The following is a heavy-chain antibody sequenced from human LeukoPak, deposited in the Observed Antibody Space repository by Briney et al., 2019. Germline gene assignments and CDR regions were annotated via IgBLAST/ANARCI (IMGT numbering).Heavy chain of an antibody. J-gene: IGHJ6*03. CDR1: GYTFSSYD. CDR2: MNPNSGDR. CDR3: ARDTRRIAVAVSGYYYYMDV. V-gene: IGHV1-8*03. Sequence: GASVKVSCKASGYTFSSYDINWVRQATGQGLEWMGWMNPNSGDRGYAQKFQGRVTITRNTSISTAYMELSSLRSEDTAVYYCARDTRRIAVAVSGYYYYMDVWGQGTLVTVSS. D-gene: IGHD6-19*01.